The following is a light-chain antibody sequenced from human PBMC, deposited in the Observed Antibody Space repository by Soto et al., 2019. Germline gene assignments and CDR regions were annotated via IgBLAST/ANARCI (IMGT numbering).Light chain of an antibody. Sequence: EVVMTQSPATLSASPGERATLSCWASETVATNLAWYQQKPGQAPRLLISGASTRAAGISDRFRGSGSGTEFTLTISSLRSEDSDIYYCQQYFEWPPMTFGQGKKVEI. J-gene: IGKJ1*01. V-gene: IGKV3-15*01. CDR3: QQYFEWPPMT. CDR1: ETVATN. CDR2: GAS.